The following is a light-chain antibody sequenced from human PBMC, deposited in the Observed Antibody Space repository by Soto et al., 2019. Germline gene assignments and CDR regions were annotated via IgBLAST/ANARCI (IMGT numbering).Light chain of an antibody. CDR2: GAS. CDR3: HQYNTYPFT. CDR1: QTVSSNY. J-gene: IGKJ3*01. V-gene: IGKV3D-7*01. Sequence: EIVLTQSPATLSSFPVDIVPLSFRASQTVSSNYLAWYQQKPGQAPRLLIFGASTRAAGIPARFSGSGSGTEFTLTISSLQPDDFATYYCHQYNTYPFTFGPGTKVDIK.